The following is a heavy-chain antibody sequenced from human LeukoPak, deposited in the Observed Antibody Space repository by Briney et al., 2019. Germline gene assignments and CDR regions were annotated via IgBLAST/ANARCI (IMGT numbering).Heavy chain of an antibody. CDR2: ISAYNGNT. J-gene: IGHJ4*02. CDR1: GYTFTSYG. V-gene: IGHV1-18*01. CDR3: ARSAIHYYDSSGRTDY. D-gene: IGHD3-22*01. Sequence: ASVKVSCKASGYTFTSYGISWVRQAPGQGLEWMGWISAYNGNTNYAQKLQGRVTMTTDTSTSTAYMELRSLRSDDTAVYYCARSAIHYYDSSGRTDYWGQGTLVTVSS.